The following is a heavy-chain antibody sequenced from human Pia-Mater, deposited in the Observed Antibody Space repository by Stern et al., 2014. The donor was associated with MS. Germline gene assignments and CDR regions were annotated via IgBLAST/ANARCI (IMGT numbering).Heavy chain of an antibody. J-gene: IGHJ6*02. CDR2: ISWSSGKI. V-gene: IGHV3-9*01. CDR3: ARAIGFCSGGNCEPYYYYGIDV. Sequence: EVQLVESGGDLVQPGRSLRLSCAASGFRFDDYALYWVRQAQGKGLEWVSGISWSSGKIGYADSVKGRFTISRDNVKNSLFLQMNSLRSEDTASYYCARAIGFCSGGNCEPYYYYGIDVWGQGTRVTVSS. CDR1: GFRFDDYA. D-gene: IGHD2-15*01.